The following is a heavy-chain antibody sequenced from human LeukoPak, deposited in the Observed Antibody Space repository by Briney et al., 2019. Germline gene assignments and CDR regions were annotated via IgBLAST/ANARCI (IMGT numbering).Heavy chain of an antibody. CDR3: ARGPPDGITPYYYYGMDV. J-gene: IGHJ6*02. CDR1: GFTFSSYW. D-gene: IGHD3-10*01. CDR2: INSDGSST. Sequence: HPGGSLRLSCAASGFTFSSYWMHWVRQAPGKGLVWVSRINSDGSSTSYADSVKGRFTISRDNAKNTLYLQMNSLRAEDTAVYYCARGPPDGITPYYYYGMDVWGQGTTVTVSS. V-gene: IGHV3-74*01.